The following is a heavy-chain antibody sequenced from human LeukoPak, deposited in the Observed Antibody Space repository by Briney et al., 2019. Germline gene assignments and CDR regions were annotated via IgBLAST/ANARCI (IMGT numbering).Heavy chain of an antibody. CDR2: ISYDGSNK. D-gene: IGHD6-13*01. V-gene: IGHV3-30*18. Sequence: PGRSLRLSCAASGFTFSSYGMHWVRQAPGKGLKWVAVISYDGSNKYYADSVKGRFTISRDNSKNTLYLQMNSLRAEDTAVYYCAKAPLDSSSWPLIWFDPWGQGTLVTVSS. CDR3: AKAPLDSSSWPLIWFDP. J-gene: IGHJ5*02. CDR1: GFTFSSYG.